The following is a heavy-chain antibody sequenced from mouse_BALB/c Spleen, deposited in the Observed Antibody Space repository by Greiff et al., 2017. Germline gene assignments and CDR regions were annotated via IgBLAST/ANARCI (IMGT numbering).Heavy chain of an antibody. V-gene: IGHV1-20*02. CDR3: ARGRYDGAMDY. CDR2: INPYNGDT. Sequence: VQLQQSGPELVKPGASVKISCKASGYSFTGYFMNWVMQSHGKSLEWIGRINPYNGDTFYNQKFKGKATLTVDKSSSTAHMELRSLASEDSAVYYCARGRYDGAMDYWGQGTSVTVSS. J-gene: IGHJ4*01. D-gene: IGHD2-14*01. CDR1: GYSFTGYF.